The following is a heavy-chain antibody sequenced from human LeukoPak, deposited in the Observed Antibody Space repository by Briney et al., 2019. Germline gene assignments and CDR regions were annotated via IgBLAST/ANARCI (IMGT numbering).Heavy chain of an antibody. D-gene: IGHD3-22*01. Sequence: PGGSLRLSCAASGFTFSSYGMHWFRQAPGKGLEWVAVISYGGSNKYYADSVKGRFTISRDNSKNTLYLQMNSLRAEDTAVYYCAKDLEATYDSSPVDYWGQGTLVTVSS. CDR2: ISYGGSNK. CDR1: GFTFSSYG. V-gene: IGHV3-30*18. CDR3: AKDLEATYDSSPVDY. J-gene: IGHJ4*02.